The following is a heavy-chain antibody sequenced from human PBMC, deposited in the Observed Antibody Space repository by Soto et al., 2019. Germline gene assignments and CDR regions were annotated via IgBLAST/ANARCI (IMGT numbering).Heavy chain of an antibody. Sequence: PGGSLRLSCAASGFTSSSYAMSWVRQAPGKGLEWVSAISGSGGSTYYADSVKGRFTISRDNSKNTLYLQMNSLRAEDTAVYYCAKDSSWFGELLLAFDYWGQGTLVTVSS. CDR1: GFTSSSYA. J-gene: IGHJ4*02. CDR2: ISGSGGST. CDR3: AKDSSWFGELLLAFDY. D-gene: IGHD3-10*01. V-gene: IGHV3-23*01.